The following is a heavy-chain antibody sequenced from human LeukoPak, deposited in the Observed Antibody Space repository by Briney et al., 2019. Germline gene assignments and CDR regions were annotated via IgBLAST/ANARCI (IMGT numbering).Heavy chain of an antibody. J-gene: IGHJ3*02. CDR2: ISSSGSTI. CDR1: GFTFSDYY. Sequence: SGGSLRLSCAASGFTFSDYYMSWIRQAPGKGLEWVSYISSSGSTIYYADSVKGRFTISRDNAKNSLYLQMNSLRAEDTAVYYCARSCGGDCYWDGMRDAFDIWGQGTMVTVSS. V-gene: IGHV3-11*04. CDR3: ARSCGGDCYWDGMRDAFDI. D-gene: IGHD2-21*02.